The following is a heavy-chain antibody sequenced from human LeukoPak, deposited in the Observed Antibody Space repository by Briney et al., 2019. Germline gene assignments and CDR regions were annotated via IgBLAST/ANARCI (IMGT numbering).Heavy chain of an antibody. Sequence: GASVKVSCKASGGTFSSYAISWMRQAPGQGLEWMGGIIPIFGTANYAQKFQGRVTITADGSTSTAYMELSSLRSEDTAVYYCARAQYCSSTSCPGSAFDIWGQGTMVTVSS. CDR3: ARAQYCSSTSCPGSAFDI. CDR2: IIPIFGTA. CDR1: GGTFSSYA. J-gene: IGHJ3*02. V-gene: IGHV1-69*13. D-gene: IGHD2-2*01.